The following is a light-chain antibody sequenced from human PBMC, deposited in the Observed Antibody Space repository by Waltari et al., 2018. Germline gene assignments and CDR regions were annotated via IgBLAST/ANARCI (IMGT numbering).Light chain of an antibody. J-gene: IGLJ3*02. V-gene: IGLV8-61*01. CDR2: NGN. CDR3: SLYVGSGIWV. Sequence: QAVVTQEPSLSVSPGGTVPLTCALSSRSVSTTSYATCYPQTPGQPPRTLVYNGNARASGVLDRFSGSILGNTAGLTSTGAQADDGSAYYCSLYVGSGIWVIGGGTKLTVL. CDR1: SRSVSTTSY.